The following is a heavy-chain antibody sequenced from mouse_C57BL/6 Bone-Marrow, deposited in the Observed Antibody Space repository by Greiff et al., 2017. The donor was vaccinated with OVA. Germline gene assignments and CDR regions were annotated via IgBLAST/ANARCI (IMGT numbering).Heavy chain of an antibody. J-gene: IGHJ3*01. CDR2: INPNNGGT. D-gene: IGHD3-2*02. CDR1: GYTFTDYN. Sequence: VQLQQSGPELVKPGASVKIPCKASGYTFTDYNLDWVKQSHGKSLEWIGDINPNNGGTIYNQKFKGKATLTVDKSSSTAYMELRSLTSEDTAVYYCARGGRQLRLLWFAYWGQGTLVTVPA. CDR3: ARGGRQLRLLWFAY. V-gene: IGHV1-18*01.